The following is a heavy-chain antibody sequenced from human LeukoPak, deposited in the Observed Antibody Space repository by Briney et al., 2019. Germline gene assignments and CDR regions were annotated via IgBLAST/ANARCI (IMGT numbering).Heavy chain of an antibody. V-gene: IGHV1-46*01. Sequence: ASVKVSCKASGYTFINNWMHWVRQAPGQGLEWIGLINPTGIRTGYAQEFQGRATMTRDMSTSTDYMELSSLRSEDTAIYYCARDNSVGDIAWWFDPWGQGTLVTVST. CDR3: ARDNSVGDIAWWFDP. CDR2: INPTGIRT. J-gene: IGHJ5*02. D-gene: IGHD3-10*01. CDR1: GYTFINNW.